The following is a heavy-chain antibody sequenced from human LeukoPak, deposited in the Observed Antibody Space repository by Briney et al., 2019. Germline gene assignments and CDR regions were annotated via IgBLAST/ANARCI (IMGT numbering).Heavy chain of an antibody. Sequence: SQTLSLTCTVSGGSISSGDYYWHWIRQPPGKGLEWIGYIYYSGNTYYNPSLKSRVTISADTSQNQFSLKLSSLTAADTAVYYCARRSSSSGSGFDYWGQGTLATVSS. J-gene: IGHJ4*02. CDR2: IYYSGNT. V-gene: IGHV4-30-4*01. CDR3: ARRSSSSGSGFDY. D-gene: IGHD6-6*01. CDR1: GGSISSGDYY.